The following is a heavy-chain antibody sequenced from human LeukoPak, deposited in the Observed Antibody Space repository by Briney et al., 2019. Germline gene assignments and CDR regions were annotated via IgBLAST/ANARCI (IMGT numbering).Heavy chain of an antibody. V-gene: IGHV3-7*01. CDR3: ARDDTHYGSSGSFYDAFDI. J-gene: IGHJ3*02. CDR2: IRRDGSET. CDR1: GFTFSNYG. D-gene: IGHD3-22*01. Sequence: PGGSLRLSCAASGFTFSNYGMTWVRRAPGKGLEWVANIRRDGSETRYVDSVMGRFTISRDNARNSLYLQMNSLRAEDTGGYYCARDDTHYGSSGSFYDAFDIWGQGTMVTVSS.